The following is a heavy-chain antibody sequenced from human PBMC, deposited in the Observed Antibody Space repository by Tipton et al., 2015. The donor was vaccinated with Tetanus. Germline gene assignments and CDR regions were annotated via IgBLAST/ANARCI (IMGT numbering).Heavy chain of an antibody. CDR3: AQGKSNQGMLS. J-gene: IGHJ4*02. CDR1: GDSISSSDYY. CDR2: VYYDGSA. D-gene: IGHD3-16*02. Sequence: TLSLTCTVSGDSISSSDYYWGWIRQPPGEGLEWIASVYYDGSAYYNPSLKSRITISIDTSGSQFSLKLNSVTASDTAVYYCAQGKSNQGMLSWGQGTLATVSS. V-gene: IGHV4-39*01.